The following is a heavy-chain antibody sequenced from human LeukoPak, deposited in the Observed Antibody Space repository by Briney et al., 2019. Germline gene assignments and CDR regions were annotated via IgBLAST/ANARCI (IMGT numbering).Heavy chain of an antibody. CDR3: VRGKWDYFFDY. CDR1: GFTFSSYA. Sequence: GGSLRLSCSASGFTFSSYAMHWVRQAPGKGLEYVSATSRNGGSTYYADSVKGRFTISRDNSNNTLHLQVSSLRVEDTAVYYCVRGKWDYFFDYWGQGTLVTVSS. CDR2: TSRNGGST. V-gene: IGHV3-64D*06. J-gene: IGHJ4*02. D-gene: IGHD1-26*01.